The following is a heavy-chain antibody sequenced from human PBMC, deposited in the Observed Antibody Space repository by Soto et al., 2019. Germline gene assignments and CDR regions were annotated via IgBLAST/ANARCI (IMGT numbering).Heavy chain of an antibody. CDR3: AIDLWGHTH. Sequence: EVQLLESGGGLVQPGGSLRLSCTASGFTFSDHAMTWVRQAPGKGLEWLSGISGGGTGAYYADSVKGRFTVSRDNSNHTGFRQMDSLRVEGTAVYYCAIDLWGHTHGGQGTLVTVSP. V-gene: IGHV3-23*01. CDR2: ISGGGTGA. J-gene: IGHJ4*02. CDR1: GFTFSDHA. D-gene: IGHD3-16*01.